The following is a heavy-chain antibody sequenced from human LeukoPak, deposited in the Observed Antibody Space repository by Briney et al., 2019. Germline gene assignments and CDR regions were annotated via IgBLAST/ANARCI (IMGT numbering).Heavy chain of an antibody. J-gene: IGHJ4*02. Sequence: GGSLRLSCAASGFTFSSYAMSWVPQAPGKGLEWVSAISGSGGSTYYADSVKGRFTISRDNSKNTLYLQMNSLRAEDTAVYYCASRGITAIDLLDYWGEGTLATVSS. CDR1: GFTFSSYA. V-gene: IGHV3-23*01. D-gene: IGHD5-18*01. CDR2: ISGSGGST. CDR3: ASRGITAIDLLDY.